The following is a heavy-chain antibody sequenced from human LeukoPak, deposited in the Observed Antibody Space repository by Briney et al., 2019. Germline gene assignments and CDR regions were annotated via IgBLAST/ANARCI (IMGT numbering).Heavy chain of an antibody. D-gene: IGHD3-9*01. CDR2: ITSDGNDK. Sequence: GGSLRLSCAASGFSFSDYGMHWVRQAPGKGLEWVAIITSDGNDKYYADSVKGRFTISRDNSKNTLYLQMNSLRAEDTAVYYCAKELRYFDPYFDYWGQGTLVTVSS. V-gene: IGHV3-30*02. CDR3: AKELRYFDPYFDY. CDR1: GFSFSDYG. J-gene: IGHJ4*02.